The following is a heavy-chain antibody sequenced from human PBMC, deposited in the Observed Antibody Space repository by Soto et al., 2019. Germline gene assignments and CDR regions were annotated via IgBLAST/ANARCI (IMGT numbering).Heavy chain of an antibody. D-gene: IGHD3-3*01. V-gene: IGHV3-15*01. CDR1: GFTFSNAW. J-gene: IGHJ6*03. CDR2: IKSKTDGGTT. CDR3: TTGGYDFWSGYTNYYYYMDV. Sequence: GGSLRLSCAASGFTFSNAWMSWVRQAPGKGLEWVGRIKSKTDGGTTDYAAPVKGRFTISRDDSKNTLYLQMNSLKTEDTAVYYCTTGGYDFWSGYTNYYYYMDVWGKGTTVTVSS.